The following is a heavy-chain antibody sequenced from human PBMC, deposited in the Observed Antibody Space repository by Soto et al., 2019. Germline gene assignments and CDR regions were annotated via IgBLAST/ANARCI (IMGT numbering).Heavy chain of an antibody. J-gene: IGHJ5*02. V-gene: IGHV3-7*01. Sequence: EVQLVESGGGLVQPGGSLGLSCAASGFTFSSYWMSWVRLAPGKGLEWVAHIKQSGGDRYYVDSVRGRFTISRDNAKNSLYLQMNSLRVEDKAMYYCASVKSWAVSPWGQGTLVTVSS. D-gene: IGHD3-10*01. CDR1: GFTFSSYW. CDR2: IKQSGGDR. CDR3: ASVKSWAVSP.